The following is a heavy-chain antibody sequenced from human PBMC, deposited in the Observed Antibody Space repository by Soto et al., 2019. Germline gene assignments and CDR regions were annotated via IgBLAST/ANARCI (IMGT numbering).Heavy chain of an antibody. CDR3: ARVPSPFDFYYAMDV. CDR1: GGSISSGDYY. CDR2: IFSSWTT. V-gene: IGHV4-30-4*02. J-gene: IGHJ6*02. D-gene: IGHD3-16*01. Sequence: SETLSLTCTVSGGSISSGDYYWSWIRQAPGKGLEWIGYIFSSWTTYYNPSLKSRLTMSLDTSQNQFSLKLNSVTAADTAVYFCARVPSPFDFYYAMDVWGQGTTVTVSS.